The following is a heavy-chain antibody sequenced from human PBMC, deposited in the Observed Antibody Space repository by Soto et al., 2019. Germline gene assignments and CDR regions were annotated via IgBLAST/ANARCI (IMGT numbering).Heavy chain of an antibody. CDR2: IDPSDSYT. CDR1: GYRFTSYW. V-gene: IGHV5-10-1*03. D-gene: IGHD2-2*02. J-gene: IGHJ6*02. Sequence: EVQLVQSGAEVKKPGESLRISCKGSGYRFTSYWITWVRQMPGKGLEWMGRIDPSDSYTNYNPSFQGHVTISADKSISTAYLQWSSLKASDTAMYYCARHSGYCSSASCYTQVYYYYGLDVWGQGTTVTVSS. CDR3: ARHSGYCSSASCYTQVYYYYGLDV.